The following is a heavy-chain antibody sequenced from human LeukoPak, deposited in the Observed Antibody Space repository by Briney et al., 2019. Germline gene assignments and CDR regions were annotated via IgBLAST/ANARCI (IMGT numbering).Heavy chain of an antibody. CDR2: IYDSGNT. V-gene: IGHV4-59*01. Sequence: SETLSLTCTVSGGSISSYYWSWIRQPPGKGLEWIGYIYDSGNTNYNPSLKSRVTISVDTSKNQFSLKVRSVTAADTAVYYCAKGEGDYWGQGTLVTVSS. J-gene: IGHJ4*02. CDR1: GGSISSYY. D-gene: IGHD2-21*01. CDR3: AKGEGDY.